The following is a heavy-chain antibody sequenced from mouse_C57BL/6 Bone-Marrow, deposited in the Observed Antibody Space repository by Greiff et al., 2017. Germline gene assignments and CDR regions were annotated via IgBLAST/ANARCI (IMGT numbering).Heavy chain of an antibody. J-gene: IGHJ4*01. CDR3: ARWTYQFGMDY. CDR1: GYTFTSYG. D-gene: IGHD5-1*01. CDR2: IYPRSGNT. V-gene: IGHV1-81*01. Sequence: QVQLKQSGAELARPGASVKLSCKASGYTFTSYGISWVKQRTGQGLEWIGEIYPRSGNTYYNEKFKGKATLTADKSSSTAYMQLSSLTSEDSAVYYCARWTYQFGMDYWGQGTSVTVSS.